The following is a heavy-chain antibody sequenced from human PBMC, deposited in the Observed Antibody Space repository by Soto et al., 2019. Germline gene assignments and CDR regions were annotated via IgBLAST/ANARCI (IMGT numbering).Heavy chain of an antibody. CDR2: VYNSGST. J-gene: IGHJ5*02. V-gene: IGHV4-59*01. Sequence: SETLSLTCTVSGCSITSYNWNWLRQPPGKALEWIGYVYNSGSTNYNPSLKSRVTISVDTSKNQFSLKVNSVTAADTAVYYCARRAVVAVTGSLDNWLDPWGQGILVT. D-gene: IGHD2-21*01. CDR1: GCSITSYN. CDR3: ARRAVVAVTGSLDNWLDP.